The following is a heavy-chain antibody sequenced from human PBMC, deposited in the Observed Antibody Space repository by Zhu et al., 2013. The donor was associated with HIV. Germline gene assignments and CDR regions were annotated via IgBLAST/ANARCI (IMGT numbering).Heavy chain of an antibody. D-gene: IGHD6-13*01. CDR1: GYTFTSYD. V-gene: IGHV1-8*01. CDR3: VAGSSWSLAGYYGMDV. CDR2: MNPNSGNT. J-gene: IGHJ6*02. Sequence: QVQLVQSGAEVKKPGASVKVSCKASGYTFTSYDINWVRQATGQGLEWMGWMNPNSGNTGYAQKFQGRVTMTRNTSISTAYMELSSLRSEDTAVYYCVAGSSWSLAGYYGMDVWGQGTTVTVSS.